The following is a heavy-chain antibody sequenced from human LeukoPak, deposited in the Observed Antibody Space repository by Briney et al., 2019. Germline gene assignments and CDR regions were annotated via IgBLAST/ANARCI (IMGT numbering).Heavy chain of an antibody. V-gene: IGHV3-30*18. CDR3: AKDAEQLVLDY. CDR1: GFTFSSYG. J-gene: IGHJ4*02. CDR2: ISYDGSNK. Sequence: GGSLRLSCAASGFTFSSYGMHWVRQAPGKGLEWVAVISYDGSNKYYADSVKGRFTISRDDSKNTLYLQMNSLRAEDTAVYYCAKDAEQLVLDYWGQGTLVTVSS. D-gene: IGHD6-13*01.